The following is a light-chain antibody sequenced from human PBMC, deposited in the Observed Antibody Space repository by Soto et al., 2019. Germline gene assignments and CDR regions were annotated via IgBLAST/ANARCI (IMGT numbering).Light chain of an antibody. CDR2: EAS. V-gene: IGKV1-5*03. CDR1: QTINEW. J-gene: IGKJ2*01. CDR3: QHYNGY. Sequence: DIRMTQSPSTLSASVGDRVTITCRASQTINEWMAWYQQKPGRAPQLLIYEASSLESGVPSRFSGSGSGTEFTLTINSLQPHDFATYYCQHYNGYFGQGTKLEIK.